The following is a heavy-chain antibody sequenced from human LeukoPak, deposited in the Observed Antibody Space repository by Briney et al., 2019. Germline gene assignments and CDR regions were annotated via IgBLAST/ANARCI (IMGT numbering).Heavy chain of an antibody. V-gene: IGHV4-38-2*02. CDR1: GYSISSGYY. J-gene: IGHJ4*02. D-gene: IGHD6-6*01. Sequence: PSETLSLTCTVSGYSISSGYYWGWIRQPPGKGLEWIGSIYHSGSTYYNPSLKSRVTMSVDTSKNQFSLKLSSVTAADTAVCYCARGLRQLVRSWHYWGQGTLVTVSS. CDR2: IYHSGST. CDR3: ARGLRQLVRSWHY.